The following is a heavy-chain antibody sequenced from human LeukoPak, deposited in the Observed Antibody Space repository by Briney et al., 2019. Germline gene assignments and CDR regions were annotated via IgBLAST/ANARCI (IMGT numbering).Heavy chain of an antibody. J-gene: IGHJ4*02. D-gene: IGHD1-26*01. CDR2: IKQDGSEK. V-gene: IGHV3-7*01. Sequence: GGSLRLSCVVSGFTFSSFWMSWVRQAPGKGLEWVANIKQDGSEKYYVDSVKGRFTMSRDNAKNSLYLQMNSLRAEDTAVYYCARVQWELRGVGSYFEYWGQGALVTVSS. CDR1: GFTFSSFW. CDR3: ARVQWELRGVGSYFEY.